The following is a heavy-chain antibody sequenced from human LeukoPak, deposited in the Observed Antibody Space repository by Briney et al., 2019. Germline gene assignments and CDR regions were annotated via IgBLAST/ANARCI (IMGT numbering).Heavy chain of an antibody. CDR3: ARWHNWGSYFDY. J-gene: IGHJ4*02. Sequence: PGGSLRLSCAASGFTFSSYAMHWVRQAPGKGLEWVAVISYDGSNKYYADSVKGRFTISRDNSKNTLYLQMNSLRAEDTAVYYCARWHNWGSYFDYWGQGTLVTVSS. D-gene: IGHD7-27*01. V-gene: IGHV3-30*14. CDR2: ISYDGSNK. CDR1: GFTFSSYA.